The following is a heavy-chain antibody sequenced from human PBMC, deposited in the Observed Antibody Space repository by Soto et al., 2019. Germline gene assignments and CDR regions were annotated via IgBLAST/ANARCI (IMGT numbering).Heavy chain of an antibody. CDR1: GYTFTSYA. V-gene: IGHV1-3*01. Sequence: ASVRVSCKASGYTFTSYAMNWVRQAPGQRLEWMGWINAGNGNTKYSQKFQGRVTITRDTSASTAYMELSSLRSEDTAVYYCARVARYYLGMDVWGQGTTVTVSS. J-gene: IGHJ6*02. D-gene: IGHD6-6*01. CDR2: INAGNGNT. CDR3: ARVARYYLGMDV.